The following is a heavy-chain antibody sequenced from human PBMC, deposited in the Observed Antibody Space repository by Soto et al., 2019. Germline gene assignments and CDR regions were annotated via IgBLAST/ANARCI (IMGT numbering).Heavy chain of an antibody. D-gene: IGHD2-2*02. CDR2: INDGGRT. CDR3: ARGGCSXTSCYTRAPYYYYGMDV. J-gene: IGHJ6*02. V-gene: IGHV4-34*01. CDR1: GGSFRCYY. Sequence: SETLSLTCAVYGGSFRCYYWSWIRQSPGRGLEWIGEINDGGRTNQNPSLKSRVTTSVDTSKNQFSLKLSSVTAADTAVYYCARGGCSXTSCYTRAPYYYYGMDVWGQGTTVTVSS.